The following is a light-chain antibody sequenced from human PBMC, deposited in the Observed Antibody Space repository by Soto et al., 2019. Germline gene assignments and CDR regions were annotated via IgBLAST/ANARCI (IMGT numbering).Light chain of an antibody. V-gene: IGKV3-20*01. Sequence: ETVLTQSPGTVSLSPGERATLSCRTSQSVNSNFLAWYQQKPGQSPRLLIYGVFNRATGIPDRFSGSGSGTDFTLTISGLEPEDSAVYYCQHYAGSPRTFGQGTKLEIK. CDR3: QHYAGSPRT. CDR1: QSVNSNF. CDR2: GVF. J-gene: IGKJ2*01.